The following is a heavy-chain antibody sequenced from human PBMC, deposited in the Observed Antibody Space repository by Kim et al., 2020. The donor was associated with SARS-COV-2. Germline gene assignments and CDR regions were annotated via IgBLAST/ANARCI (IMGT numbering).Heavy chain of an antibody. CDR3: IKDVLAGGADV. V-gene: IGHV3-9*01. J-gene: IGHJ6*02. Sequence: GGSLRLSCIASGFTFNEHAMHWVRQAPGKGLEWVSGIMWSGDGKGYADSVKGRFTTSIDKAKNYLYLQMNSLRPEDTALYYCIKDVLAGGADVWGHGTAVIVSS. CDR1: GFTFNEHA. CDR2: IMWSGDGK. D-gene: IGHD3-3*02.